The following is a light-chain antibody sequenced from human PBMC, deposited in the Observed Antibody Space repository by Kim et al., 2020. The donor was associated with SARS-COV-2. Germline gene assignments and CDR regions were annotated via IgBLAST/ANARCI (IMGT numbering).Light chain of an antibody. Sequence: SECPETKASITCSGDRLGDKYGCWYQQKPGQSPVLVIYQDSKRPSGIPERFSGSDSGNTATLTISGTQAMDEADYYCQAWDSSTVVFGGGTQLTVL. V-gene: IGLV3-1*01. CDR3: QAWDSSTVV. J-gene: IGLJ2*01. CDR1: RLGDKY. CDR2: QDS.